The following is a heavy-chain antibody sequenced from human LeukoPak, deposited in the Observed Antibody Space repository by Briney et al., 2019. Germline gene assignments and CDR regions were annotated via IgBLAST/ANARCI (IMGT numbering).Heavy chain of an antibody. D-gene: IGHD6-13*01. J-gene: IGHJ5*02. CDR3: ARILAAAGTGDHWFDP. V-gene: IGHV4-4*07. Sequence: PSETLSLTCTVSGGSISSYYWSWIRQPAGEGLEWIGRIYTSGSTNYNPSLKSRVTMSVDTSKNQFSLKLSSVTAADTAVYYCARILAAAGTGDHWFDPWGQGTLVTVSS. CDR1: GGSISSYY. CDR2: IYTSGST.